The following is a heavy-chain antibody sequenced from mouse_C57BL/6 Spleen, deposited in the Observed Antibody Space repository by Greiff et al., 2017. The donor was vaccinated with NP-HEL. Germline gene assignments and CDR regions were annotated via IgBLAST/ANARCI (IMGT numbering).Heavy chain of an antibody. J-gene: IGHJ2*01. CDR1: GYTFTSYW. CDR2: IDPSDSYT. V-gene: IGHV1-50*01. D-gene: IGHD1-1*01. CDR3: ARSGRSRDYGSYFDY. Sequence: QVQLQQSGAELVKPGASVKLSCKASGYTFTSYWMQWVKQRPGQGLEWIGEIDPSDSYTNYNQKFKGKATLTVDTSSSTAYMQLSSLTSEDSAVYYCARSGRSRDYGSYFDYWGQGTTLTVSS.